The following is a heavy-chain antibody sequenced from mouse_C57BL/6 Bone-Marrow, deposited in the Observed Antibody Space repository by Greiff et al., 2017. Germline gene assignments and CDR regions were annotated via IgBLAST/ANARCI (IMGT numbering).Heavy chain of an antibody. CDR1: EYEFPSHD. V-gene: IGHV5-2*01. J-gene: IGHJ3*01. CDR3: ASIYYGYDGSY. D-gene: IGHD2-2*01. Sequence: EVMLVESGGGLVQPGESLKLSCESNEYEFPSHDMSWVRKTPENRLELVAAINSDGGSTYYPDTMERRFIISRDNTKKTLYLQMSSLRSEDTALYYCASIYYGYDGSYWGQGTLVTVSA. CDR2: INSDGGST.